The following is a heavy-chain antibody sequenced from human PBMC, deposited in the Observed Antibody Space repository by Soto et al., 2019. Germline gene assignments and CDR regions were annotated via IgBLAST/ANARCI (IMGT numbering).Heavy chain of an antibody. D-gene: IGHD3-3*01. CDR3: ARSPGGDFGVVIMPPPWVDP. J-gene: IGHJ5*02. CDR2: INPSGGST. CDR1: GYTFTSYY. V-gene: IGHV1-46*01. Sequence: ASVKVSCKASGYTFTSYYMHWVRQAPGQGLEWMGIINPSGGSTSYAQKFQGRVTMTRDTSTSTVYMELSSLRSEDTAVYYCARSPGGDFGVVIMPPPWVDPWGHGTLVTVSS.